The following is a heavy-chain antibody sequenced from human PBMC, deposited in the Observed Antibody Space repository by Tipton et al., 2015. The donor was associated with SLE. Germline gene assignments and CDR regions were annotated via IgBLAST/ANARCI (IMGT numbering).Heavy chain of an antibody. CDR2: IYYGGNT. Sequence: TLSLTCTVSGASIVSSSYYWGWIRQPPGKGLEWIATIYYGGNTYYSPSLKSRVSMSIDTSKNQFSLKLSSVTAADTAVYYCARCSAAYYDFSNWFDPWGQGILVTVSS. V-gene: IGHV4-39*07. J-gene: IGHJ5*02. CDR3: ARCSAAYYDFSNWFDP. D-gene: IGHD3-3*01. CDR1: GASIVSSSYY.